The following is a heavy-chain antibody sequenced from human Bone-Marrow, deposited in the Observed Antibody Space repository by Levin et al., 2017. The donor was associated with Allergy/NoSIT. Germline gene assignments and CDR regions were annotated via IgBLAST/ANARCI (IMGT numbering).Heavy chain of an antibody. CDR1: GFTFSDYA. Sequence: GGSLRLSCAASGFTFSDYAMSWVRRVPGKGLEWVSAITTNGGRTYYADPVRGRFTVSRDNFKNLVYLQMNNMRAEATAIYFCAREMFRVGSGWYTVDYWGQGNLVTVSS. D-gene: IGHD6-19*01. CDR3: AREMFRVGSGWYTVDY. J-gene: IGHJ4*02. V-gene: IGHV3-23*01. CDR2: ITTNGGRT.